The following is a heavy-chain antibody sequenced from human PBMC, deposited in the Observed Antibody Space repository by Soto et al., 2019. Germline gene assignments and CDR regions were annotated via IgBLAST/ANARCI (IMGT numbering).Heavy chain of an antibody. CDR1: GGTFSSYA. CDR3: ARGYYGFWSGNYYYYGMDV. Sequence: QVQLVQSGAEVKKPGSSVKVSCKASGGTFSSYAISWVRQAPGQGLEWMGGIIPIFGTANYAQKFQGRVTITADESTSTAYMELSSLRSEDTAVYYCARGYYGFWSGNYYYYGMDVWGQGTTVTVSS. V-gene: IGHV1-69*12. CDR2: IIPIFGTA. J-gene: IGHJ6*02. D-gene: IGHD3-3*01.